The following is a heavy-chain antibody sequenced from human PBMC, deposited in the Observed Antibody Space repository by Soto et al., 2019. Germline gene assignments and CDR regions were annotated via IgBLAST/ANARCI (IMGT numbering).Heavy chain of an antibody. J-gene: IGHJ4*02. CDR2: ISSSGSTI. V-gene: IGHV3-48*02. Sequence: GGSLRLSCAASGFSFSSHSMKWVRQAPGKGLEWVSYISSSGSTIYYADSVKGRFTISRDNAKNSLYLQMNSLRDDDTAVYYCARGRGYCGGTNCYLDYWGQGALVTVSA. CDR3: ARGRGYCGGTNCYLDY. CDR1: GFSFSSHS. D-gene: IGHD2-21*01.